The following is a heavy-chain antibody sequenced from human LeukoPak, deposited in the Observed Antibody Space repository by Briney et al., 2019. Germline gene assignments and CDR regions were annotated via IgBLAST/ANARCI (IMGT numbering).Heavy chain of an antibody. Sequence: PGGSLRLSCAASGVTFSSYAMHWVRQAPGKGVGGGAVISYDGSTKYYADSVKGRFTISRDNSKNTLYLQMNSLRAEDTAVYYCARWANSGWYFDYWGQGTLVTVSS. CDR1: GVTFSSYA. J-gene: IGHJ4*02. D-gene: IGHD6-19*01. CDR3: ARWANSGWYFDY. CDR2: ISYDGSTK. V-gene: IGHV3-30*01.